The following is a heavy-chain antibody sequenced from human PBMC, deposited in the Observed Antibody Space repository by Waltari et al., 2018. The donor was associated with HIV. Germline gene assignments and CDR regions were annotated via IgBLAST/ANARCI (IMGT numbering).Heavy chain of an antibody. CDR1: GITLSTYA. J-gene: IGHJ5*02. Sequence: QVQLVQSGAEVKKPGASVKVSCKASGITLSTYAMHWVRQAPGQRLAWMGWINVGNGNSDYSQKFQGRVTITRDKSASTAYMELSGLRSEDTAVYYCASEQYSSDWYDNHWGQGTLVTVSS. V-gene: IGHV1-3*01. D-gene: IGHD6-19*01. CDR2: INVGNGNS. CDR3: ASEQYSSDWYDNH.